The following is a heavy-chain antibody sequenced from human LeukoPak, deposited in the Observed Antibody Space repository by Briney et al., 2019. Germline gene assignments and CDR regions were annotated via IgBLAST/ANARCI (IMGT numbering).Heavy chain of an antibody. V-gene: IGHV3-53*01. D-gene: IGHD3/OR15-3a*01. CDR2: IYSGGST. Sequence: GGSLRLSCAASGFTVSSNYMSWVRQAPGKGLEWVSVIYSGGSTYYADSVKGRFTISRDNSKNTLYLQMNSLRAEDTAVYYCAKDDFWTRSFDYWGQGTLVTVSS. J-gene: IGHJ4*02. CDR1: GFTVSSNY. CDR3: AKDDFWTRSFDY.